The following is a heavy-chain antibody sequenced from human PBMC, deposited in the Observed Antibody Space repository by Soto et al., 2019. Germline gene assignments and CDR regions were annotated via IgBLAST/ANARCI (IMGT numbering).Heavy chain of an antibody. D-gene: IGHD6-19*01. Sequence: QVQLVQSGAEEKKPGASVKVSCKASGYTFTGYAMPWVRQAPGQRLEWMGWINAGNGNTKYSQKFQGRVTITRDTSASTVYMELSSLRSEDTSVYYCARAVAVPADFDYWGQGTLVTVSS. CDR1: GYTFTGYA. CDR3: ARAVAVPADFDY. J-gene: IGHJ4*02. CDR2: INAGNGNT. V-gene: IGHV1-3*05.